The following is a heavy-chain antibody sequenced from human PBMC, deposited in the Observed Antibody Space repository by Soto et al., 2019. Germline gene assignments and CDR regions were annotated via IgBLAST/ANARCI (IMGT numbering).Heavy chain of an antibody. V-gene: IGHV1-69*01. CDR3: AKDSGSPRAWYYYGMDV. Sequence: QVQLVQSGAEVKKPGSSVKVSCKASGGTFSSYAISWVRQAPGQGLEWMGGIIPIFGTANYAEKFQGRVTITADESTSTAYMELSSLRSEDTAVYYCAKDSGSPRAWYYYGMDVWCQGTTVTVSS. J-gene: IGHJ6*02. CDR2: IIPIFGTA. CDR1: GGTFSSYA. D-gene: IGHD6-13*01.